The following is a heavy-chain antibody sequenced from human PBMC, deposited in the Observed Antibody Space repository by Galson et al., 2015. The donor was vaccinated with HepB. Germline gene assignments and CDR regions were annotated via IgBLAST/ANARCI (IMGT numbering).Heavy chain of an antibody. J-gene: IGHJ1*01. CDR3: ASRHLGAPGLFDYFQH. V-gene: IGHV3-30-3*01. CDR2: ISYDGSNK. D-gene: IGHD3-10*01. Sequence: SLRLSCAASGFTFSSYAMHWVRQAPGKGLEWVAVISYDGSNKYYADSVKGRFTISRDNSKNTLYLQMNSLRAEDTAVYYCASRHLGAPGLFDYFQHWGQGTLVTVSS. CDR1: GFTFSSYA.